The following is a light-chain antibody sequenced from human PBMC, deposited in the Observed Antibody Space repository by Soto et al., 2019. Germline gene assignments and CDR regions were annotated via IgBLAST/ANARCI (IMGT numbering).Light chain of an antibody. CDR2: RAS. Sequence: EIVMTQSPATLSVSPGERATLSCRASQSVSSKLAWYQQKPGQAPRLLIYRASTRATDIPARFSGSGSGTEFTLTISSLQSEDFAVYYCQQYNRWPQTFGQGTKVEIK. CDR3: QQYNRWPQT. CDR1: QSVSSK. J-gene: IGKJ1*01. V-gene: IGKV3-15*01.